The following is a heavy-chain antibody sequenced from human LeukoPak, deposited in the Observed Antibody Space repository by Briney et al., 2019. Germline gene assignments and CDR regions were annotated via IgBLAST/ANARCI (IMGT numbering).Heavy chain of an antibody. CDR1: GGSFSGYY. CDR3: ARVGYYYYMDV. Sequence: PSETLSLTCAVYGGSFSGYYWSWIRQPPGKGLEWIGEINHSGSTNYNPSLKSRVTISVDTSKNQFSLKLSSVTAADTAMYYCARVGYYYYMDVWGKGTTVTVSS. V-gene: IGHV4-34*01. J-gene: IGHJ6*03. CDR2: INHSGST.